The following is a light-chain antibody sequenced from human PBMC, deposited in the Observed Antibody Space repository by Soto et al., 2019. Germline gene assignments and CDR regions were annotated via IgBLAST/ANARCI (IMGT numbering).Light chain of an antibody. Sequence: QSVLTQPPSASGSPGQSLTISCTGTSSDVGAYNYVSWYQQNPGKAPKLMLYDVNKRPSGVPDRFSGSKSGNTASLTVSGLQAEDEADYYCSSYAGGNNWVFGGGTKVTVL. J-gene: IGLJ3*02. CDR2: DVN. V-gene: IGLV2-8*01. CDR3: SSYAGGNNWV. CDR1: SSDVGAYNY.